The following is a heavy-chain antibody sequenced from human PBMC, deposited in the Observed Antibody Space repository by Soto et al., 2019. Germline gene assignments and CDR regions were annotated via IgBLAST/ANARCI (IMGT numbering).Heavy chain of an antibody. CDR1: GYSFTSYW. J-gene: IGHJ6*02. Sequence: GESLKISCKGSGYSFTSYWIGWVRQMPGKGLGWMGIIYPGDSDTRYSPSFQGQVTISADKSISTAYLQWSSLKASDTAMYYCARRGLGYSGYDPYYYYGMDVWGQGTTVTVSS. V-gene: IGHV5-51*01. CDR2: IYPGDSDT. D-gene: IGHD5-12*01. CDR3: ARRGLGYSGYDPYYYYGMDV.